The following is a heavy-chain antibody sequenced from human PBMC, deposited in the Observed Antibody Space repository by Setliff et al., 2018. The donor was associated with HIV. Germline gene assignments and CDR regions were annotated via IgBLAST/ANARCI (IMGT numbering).Heavy chain of an antibody. CDR3: ARVPVGSGSVDY. D-gene: IGHD3-10*01. J-gene: IGHJ4*02. Sequence: PSETLSLTCTVSGGSISSPYWSWIRQPPGKGLEWIGYIHYSGSTNYNPSLKTRVTISLDTSRNQFSLNLSSVIAADTAVYYCARVPVGSGSVDYWGQGTRVTAPQ. CDR2: IHYSGST. V-gene: IGHV4-59*11. CDR1: GGSISSPY.